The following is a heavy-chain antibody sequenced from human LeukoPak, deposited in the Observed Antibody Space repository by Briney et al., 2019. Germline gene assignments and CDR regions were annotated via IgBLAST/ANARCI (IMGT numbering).Heavy chain of an antibody. CDR1: GGTFSSYA. CDR3: ARGRAITMVRGAMGYYYYYYMDV. J-gene: IGHJ6*03. D-gene: IGHD3-10*01. CDR2: IIPIFGTA. V-gene: IGHV1-69*06. Sequence: SVKVSCKASGGTFSSYAISWVRQAPGQGLEWMGGIIPIFGTANYAQKFQGRVTITADKSTSTAYMELSSLRSEDTAVYYCARGRAITMVRGAMGYYYYYYMDVWGKGTTVTVSS.